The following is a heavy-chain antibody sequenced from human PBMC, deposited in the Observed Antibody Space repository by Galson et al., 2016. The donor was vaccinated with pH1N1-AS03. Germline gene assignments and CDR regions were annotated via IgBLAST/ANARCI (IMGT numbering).Heavy chain of an antibody. D-gene: IGHD1-1*01. V-gene: IGHV1-18*04. CDR3: ASGTSDAFDI. Sequence: SVKVSCKASDSTFSTFGFGWVRQAPGQGLEWMGWISAYNGNTKYAQRVQGRATMTSDTSTTTAYLELRSLRPDDTAVYYCASGTSDAFDIWGQGTMVTGSS. J-gene: IGHJ3*02. CDR2: ISAYNGNT. CDR1: DSTFSTFG.